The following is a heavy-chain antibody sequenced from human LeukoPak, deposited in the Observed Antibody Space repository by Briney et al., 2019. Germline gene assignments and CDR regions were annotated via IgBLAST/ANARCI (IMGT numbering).Heavy chain of an antibody. CDR2: IYYSGTT. J-gene: IGHJ4*02. CDR3: ARRYSANFPRNYFDY. D-gene: IGHD1-26*01. CDR1: GGSISSYY. V-gene: IGHV4-59*01. Sequence: PSETLSLTCTVSGGSISSYYWSWIRQPPGKGLEWIGYIYYSGTTNYNPSLQSRVTLSIDTSKNRFSLKLSSVTAADTAVYYCARRYSANFPRNYFDYWGQGTLVTVSS.